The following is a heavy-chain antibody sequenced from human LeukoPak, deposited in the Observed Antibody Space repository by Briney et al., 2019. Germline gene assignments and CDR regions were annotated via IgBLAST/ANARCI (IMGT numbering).Heavy chain of an antibody. V-gene: IGHV3-7*03. CDR3: ARNNGLDA. CDR2: VNRDGSET. CDR1: GFPLRSHW. Sequence: GGPLRLSCAASGFPLRSHWVTWVRQAPGRGPDWVANVNRDGSETYYLDSVKGLLNLSKENAKNSPYLAMNSLRAEDTALYDCARNNGLDAWGRGTTVTVSS. J-gene: IGHJ6*02.